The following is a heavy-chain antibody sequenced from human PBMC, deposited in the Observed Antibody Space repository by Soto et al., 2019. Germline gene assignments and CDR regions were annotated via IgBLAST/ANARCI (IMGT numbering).Heavy chain of an antibody. Sequence: QVQLVESGGGVVQPGRSLRLSCAASGFTFSSDGMHWVRQAPGKGLEWVAGISYDGSNKYYADSVKGRFTISRDNSKNTLYLQMNCLRAEDTALYYCAKDQLYYGYWGQGTLVTVSS. CDR2: ISYDGSNK. CDR1: GFTFSSDG. V-gene: IGHV3-30*18. CDR3: AKDQLYYGY. J-gene: IGHJ4*02. D-gene: IGHD2-8*01.